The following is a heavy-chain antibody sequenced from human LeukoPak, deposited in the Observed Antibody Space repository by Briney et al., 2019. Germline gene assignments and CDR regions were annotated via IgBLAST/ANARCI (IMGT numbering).Heavy chain of an antibody. CDR3: ASRRLCSSTSCHNWFDP. V-gene: IGHV4-31*03. Sequence: PSQTLSLTCTVSGGSISSGGYYWSWIRRHPGKGLEWIGYIYYSGSTYYNPSLKSRVTISVDPSKNQFSLKLSSVTAADTAVYYCASRRLCSSTSCHNWFDPWGQGTPVTVSS. CDR2: IYYSGST. D-gene: IGHD2-2*01. J-gene: IGHJ5*02. CDR1: GGSISSGGYY.